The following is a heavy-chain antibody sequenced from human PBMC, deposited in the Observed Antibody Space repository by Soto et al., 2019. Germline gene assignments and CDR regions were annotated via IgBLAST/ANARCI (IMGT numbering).Heavy chain of an antibody. Sequence: EVQLVESGGGLVKPGGSLRLSCAASGFTFSSYSMNWVRQAPGKGLEWVSSISSSSSYIYYADSVKGRFTISRDNAKNSLYLQMNSLRAEDTAVYYCARDRVEGYYDSSGYYSNHYYGMDVWGQGTTVTVSS. CDR1: GFTFSSYS. CDR3: ARDRVEGYYDSSGYYSNHYYGMDV. V-gene: IGHV3-21*01. D-gene: IGHD3-22*01. CDR2: ISSSSSYI. J-gene: IGHJ6*02.